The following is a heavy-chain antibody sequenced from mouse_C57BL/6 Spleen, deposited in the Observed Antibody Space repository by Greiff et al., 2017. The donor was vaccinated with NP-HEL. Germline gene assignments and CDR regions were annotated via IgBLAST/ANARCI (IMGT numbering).Heavy chain of an antibody. D-gene: IGHD1-1*01. J-gene: IGHJ3*01. CDR3: ARDGSSPAWFAY. CDR2: INPSTGGT. CDR1: GYSFTGYY. Sequence: VQLQQSGPELAKPGASVKISCKASGYSFTGYYMNWVKQSPEKSLEWIGEINPSTGGTTYNQKFKAKATLTVDKSSSTAYMQLKSLTSEDSAVYYCARDGSSPAWFAYWGQGTLVTVSA. V-gene: IGHV1-42*01.